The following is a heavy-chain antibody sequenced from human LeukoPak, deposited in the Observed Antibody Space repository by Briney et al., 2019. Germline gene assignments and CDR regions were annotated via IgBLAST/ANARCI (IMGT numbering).Heavy chain of an antibody. D-gene: IGHD3-22*01. CDR2: ISAYNGNT. V-gene: IGHV1-18*01. CDR1: GYTFTSYG. CDR3: ARDRRRYYDSSGYLQFDY. Sequence: ASVKVSRKASGYTFTSYGISWVRQAPGQGLEWMGWISAYNGNTNYAQKLQGRVTMTTDTSTSTAYMELRSLRSDDTAVYYCARDRRRYYDSSGYLQFDYWGQGTLVTVSS. J-gene: IGHJ4*02.